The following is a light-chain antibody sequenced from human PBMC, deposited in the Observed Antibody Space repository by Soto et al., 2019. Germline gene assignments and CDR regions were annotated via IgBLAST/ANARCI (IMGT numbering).Light chain of an antibody. CDR1: QSVGSY. Sequence: EIVLTQSPATLSLSPGERATLSCRASQSVGSYLGWYQQKSGQAPRLLIYDASNRPNGVPSRFSGSGSGTDFAVTICSREPEDFAVYYCQRSSNWPYTFDQGTKLEIK. CDR3: QRSSNWPYT. CDR2: DAS. V-gene: IGKV3-11*01. J-gene: IGKJ2*01.